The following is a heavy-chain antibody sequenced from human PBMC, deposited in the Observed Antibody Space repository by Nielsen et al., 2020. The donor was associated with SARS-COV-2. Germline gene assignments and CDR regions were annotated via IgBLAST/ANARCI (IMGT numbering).Heavy chain of an antibody. CDR3: ASRYCSGGSCYLDAFDI. Sequence: GESLKISCAASGFTFSDYYMSWIRQAPGKGLEWVSYISSSGSYTNYADSVKGRFTISRDNAKNSLYLQMNSLRAEDTAVYYCASRYCSGGSCYLDAFDIWGQGTMVTVSS. D-gene: IGHD2-15*01. V-gene: IGHV3-11*03. J-gene: IGHJ3*02. CDR1: GFTFSDYY. CDR2: ISSSGSYT.